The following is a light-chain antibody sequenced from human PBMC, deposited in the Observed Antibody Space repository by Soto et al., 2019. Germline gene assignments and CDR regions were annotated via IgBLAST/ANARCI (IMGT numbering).Light chain of an antibody. CDR1: SSDIGAYNF. J-gene: IGLJ2*01. CDR2: DVN. V-gene: IGLV2-14*03. Sequence: QSVLTQPASVSGSPGQSITISCTGTSSDIGAYNFVSWYQQHPGKAPKLMLYDVNIRPSGVSNRFSGSKSGNRASLTISGLQAEDEAEYYCTSWTTSTTMIFGGGTKLTVL. CDR3: TSWTTSTTMI.